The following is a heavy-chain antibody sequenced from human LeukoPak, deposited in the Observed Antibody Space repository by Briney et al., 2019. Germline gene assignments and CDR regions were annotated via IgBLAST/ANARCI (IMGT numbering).Heavy chain of an antibody. CDR2: ITDSGTGT. Sequence: GGSLRLSCAATGVTFSSYALSLVRRAPGKGLEWVSGITDSGTGTYYADSVKGRFTISRDNSKNTVYLQMSSLRAEDTAVYYCARTGYNYGTPLNYWGQGTLVTVSS. D-gene: IGHD5-18*01. V-gene: IGHV3-23*01. CDR1: GVTFSSYA. CDR3: ARTGYNYGTPLNY. J-gene: IGHJ4*02.